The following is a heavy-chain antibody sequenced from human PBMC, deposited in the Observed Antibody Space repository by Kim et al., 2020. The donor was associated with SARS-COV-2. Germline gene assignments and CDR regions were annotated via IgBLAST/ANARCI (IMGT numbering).Heavy chain of an antibody. CDR3: ARVRGGANDY. J-gene: IGHJ4*02. CDR2: STI. V-gene: IGHV3-48*02. Sequence: STIYHAGSVQGRFTISRDNAKNSLYLPMNSLRDEDTAVYYCARVRGGANDYWGQGTLVTFSS. D-gene: IGHD3-16*01.